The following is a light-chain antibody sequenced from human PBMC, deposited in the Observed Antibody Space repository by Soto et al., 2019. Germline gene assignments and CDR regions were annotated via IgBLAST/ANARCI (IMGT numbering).Light chain of an antibody. Sequence: DIQMTQSPSSLSASVGDRITITCRASQSISNHLNWYQQTQGKAPKLLIYAASSLQSGVPSRFSGSGSGTDFTLTISSLQPEDFATYYCQQSYSTPWTLGQGTKVEI. CDR1: QSISNH. V-gene: IGKV1-39*01. CDR3: QQSYSTPWT. CDR2: AAS. J-gene: IGKJ1*01.